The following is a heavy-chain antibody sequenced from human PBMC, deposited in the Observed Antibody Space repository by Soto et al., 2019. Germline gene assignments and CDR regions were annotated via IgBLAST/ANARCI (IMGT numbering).Heavy chain of an antibody. J-gene: IGHJ6*03. V-gene: IGHV3-23*01. CDR1: GFTFSSYA. CDR3: AKCDIVVPPAYYMDF. D-gene: IGHD2-15*01. Sequence: EVQLLESGGGLVQPGGSLRLSCVASGFTFSSYAMSWVRQAPGKGLEWVSLVSGSGGATYYADSVKGRFTISKDNFKNPGYLQMNSLGAEDTAIYYCAKCDIVVPPAYYMDFWGKGTTVIVS. CDR2: VSGSGGAT.